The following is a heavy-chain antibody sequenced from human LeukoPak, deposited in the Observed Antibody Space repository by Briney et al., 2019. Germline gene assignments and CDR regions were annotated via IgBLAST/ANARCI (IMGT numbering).Heavy chain of an antibody. V-gene: IGHV3-66*02. Sequence: GGSLRLSCAASGFPVSNYFMNWVRQAPGKGLEFVSIIYIGGSTYYADSVKGRFTIFRDTSKNMVYLQMNSLRAEDTAVYYCARGDGYSYGQSFDYWGQGTLVTVSS. D-gene: IGHD5-18*01. CDR2: IYIGGST. CDR1: GFPVSNYF. J-gene: IGHJ4*02. CDR3: ARGDGYSYGQSFDY.